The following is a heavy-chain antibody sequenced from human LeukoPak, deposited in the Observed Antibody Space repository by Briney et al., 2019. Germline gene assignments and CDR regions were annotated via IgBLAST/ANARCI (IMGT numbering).Heavy chain of an antibody. V-gene: IGHV7-4-1*01. CDR3: VRDRRKFDY. CDR2: INTNTGNP. D-gene: IGHD1-14*01. Sequence: ASVKVSCKASGYTFTSYGMNWVRQAPGQGLEWMGWINTNTGNPTYAQGFTGRFVFSLDTSVSTAYLQIYSLEAEDTAVYYCVRDRRKFDYWGQGTLVTVSS. J-gene: IGHJ4*02. CDR1: GYTFTSYG.